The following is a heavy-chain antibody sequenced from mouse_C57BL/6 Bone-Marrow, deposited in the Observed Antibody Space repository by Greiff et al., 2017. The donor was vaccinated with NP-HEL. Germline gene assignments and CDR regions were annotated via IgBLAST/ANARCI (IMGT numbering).Heavy chain of an antibody. CDR3: ARYRDGSSPFAY. D-gene: IGHD1-1*01. J-gene: IGHJ3*01. CDR2: IHPNSGST. Sequence: VQLQQPGAELVKPGASVKLSCKASGYTFTSYWMHWVKQRPGQGLEWIGMIHPNSGSTNYNEKFKSKATLTVDKSSSTAYMQLSSLTSEDSAVYYCARYRDGSSPFAYWGQGTLVTVSA. CDR1: GYTFTSYW. V-gene: IGHV1-64*01.